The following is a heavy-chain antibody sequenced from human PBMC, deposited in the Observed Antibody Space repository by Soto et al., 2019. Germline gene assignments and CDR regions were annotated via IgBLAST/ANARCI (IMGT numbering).Heavy chain of an antibody. V-gene: IGHV1-18*01. CDR1: GYTLSNYG. J-gene: IGHJ6*03. D-gene: IGHD3-3*01. CDR3: VRDHHDFSSDYHCYHMEV. Sequence: QAQLVQSGAEMKKPGASVKVSCKASGYTLSNYGISWVRQAPGQGLEWMGWSSTYNGNTKYAKKFQGRVTMTTDTSTSTAYMELRSLRSDDTAVYYCVRDHHDFSSDYHCYHMEVWGKGTTVTVSS. CDR2: SSTYNGNT.